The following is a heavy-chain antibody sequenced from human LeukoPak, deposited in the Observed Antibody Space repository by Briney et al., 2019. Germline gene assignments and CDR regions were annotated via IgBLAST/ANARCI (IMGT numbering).Heavy chain of an antibody. CDR2: ISYDGSNK. CDR1: GITFSSYA. D-gene: IGHD6-19*01. CDR3: ASTSGSVDY. V-gene: IGHV3-30*04. Sequence: GSLRLSCAASGITFSSYAMHWVRQAPGKGLEWVAVISYDGSNKYYADSVRGRFTISRDNSKNTLYLQMNSLRAEDTAVYYCASTSGSVDYWGQGTLVTVSS. J-gene: IGHJ4*02.